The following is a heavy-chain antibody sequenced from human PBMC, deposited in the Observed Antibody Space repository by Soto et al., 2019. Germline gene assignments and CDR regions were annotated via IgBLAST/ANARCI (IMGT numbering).Heavy chain of an antibody. CDR3: ARGVITMVRGVINLAYYYYGMDV. CDR1: GGAFIGYY. J-gene: IGHJ6*02. V-gene: IGHV4-34*01. CDR2: INHSGST. Sequence: PSETLSLTCAVYGGAFIGYYCIFIRHPPFKWLEWIVEINHSGSTNYNPSLKSRVTISVDTSKNQFSLKLSSVTAADSAVYYCARGVITMVRGVINLAYYYYGMDVWGQGTTVTVSS. D-gene: IGHD3-10*01.